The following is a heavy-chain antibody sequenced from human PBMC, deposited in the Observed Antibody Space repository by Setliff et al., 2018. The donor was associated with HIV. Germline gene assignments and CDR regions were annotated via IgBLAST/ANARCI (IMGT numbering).Heavy chain of an antibody. CDR1: GYTFTSLD. CDR3: ARGAWYTSGWYSSRYLDV. Sequence: GASLKVSCKASGYTFTSLDINWVRQATGQGPEWMGWLNPTSGNTGSAQRFQGRVTMTRNTSISIAYMELSNLRSEDTAVYYCARGAWYTSGWYSSRYLDVWGKGTTVTVSS. V-gene: IGHV1-8*01. CDR2: LNPTSGNT. D-gene: IGHD6-19*01. J-gene: IGHJ6*03.